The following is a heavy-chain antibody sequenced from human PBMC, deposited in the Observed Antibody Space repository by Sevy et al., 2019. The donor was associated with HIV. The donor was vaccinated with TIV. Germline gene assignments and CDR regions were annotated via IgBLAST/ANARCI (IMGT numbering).Heavy chain of an antibody. D-gene: IGHD3-10*01. CDR1: GFTFSNAW. CDR3: ATDGYGSGNYYYYYYGMDV. V-gene: IGHV3-15*01. CDR2: IKSKTDDGKT. Sequence: GGSLRLSCAASGFTFSNAWMIWVRQAPGKGLEWVGRIKSKTDDGKTDYAAPVKGRFTISREGSKNTLYLQMKSLKTEDIAVYYCATDGYGSGNYYYYYYGMDVWGQGTTVTVSS. J-gene: IGHJ6*02.